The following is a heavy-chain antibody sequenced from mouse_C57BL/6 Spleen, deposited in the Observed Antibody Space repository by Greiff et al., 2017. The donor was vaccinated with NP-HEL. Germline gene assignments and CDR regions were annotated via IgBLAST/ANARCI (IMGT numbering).Heavy chain of an antibody. Sequence: QVQLKQPGAELVKPGASVKLSCKASGYTFTSYWMHWVKQRPGQGLEWIGMIHPNSGSTNYNEKFKSKATLTVDKSSSTAYMQLSSLTSEDSAVYYCARHGSSYRFAYWGQGTLVTVSA. CDR2: IHPNSGST. CDR1: GYTFTSYW. CDR3: ARHGSSYRFAY. D-gene: IGHD1-1*01. J-gene: IGHJ3*01. V-gene: IGHV1-64*01.